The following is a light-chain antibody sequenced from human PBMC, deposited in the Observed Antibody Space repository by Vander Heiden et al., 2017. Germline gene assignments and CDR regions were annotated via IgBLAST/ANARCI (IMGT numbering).Light chain of an antibody. CDR2: DDS. Sequence: SYALTQPPSVSVAPGQTARITCGGHYLGSKSVHCYQQKAGQAPVVVVYDDSDRPAGIPERFSGSNSGNTATLTISRVEAGDEADYYCQEWDSGFVPFGGGTKLTVL. CDR1: YLGSKS. CDR3: QEWDSGFVP. J-gene: IGLJ3*02. V-gene: IGLV3-21*02.